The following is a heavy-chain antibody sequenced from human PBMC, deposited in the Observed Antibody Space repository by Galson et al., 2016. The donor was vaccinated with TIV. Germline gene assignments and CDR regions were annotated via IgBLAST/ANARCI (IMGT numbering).Heavy chain of an antibody. Sequence: SLRLSCAASGFTFDDYPMHWVRQAPGKGLEWVSVINWKGNSVNYANSVRGRFTISRDNAKNSLYLQMNSLTPEDTALYYCAKNSRPDASMDYYYYHGMDVWGRGTTVIVSS. CDR2: INWKGNSV. CDR3: AKNSRPDASMDYYYYHGMDV. CDR1: GFTFDDYP. V-gene: IGHV3-9*01. D-gene: IGHD5-18*01. J-gene: IGHJ6*02.